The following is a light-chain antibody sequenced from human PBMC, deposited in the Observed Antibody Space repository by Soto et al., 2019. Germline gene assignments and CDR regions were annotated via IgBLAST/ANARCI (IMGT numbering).Light chain of an antibody. CDR2: DAS. Sequence: DIQMTQSPSALSASVGDRVTITCRASQGIRNALGWYQQKPGKAPKLLIYDASSLESGVPSRFSGSGSGTEFTLTISSLQPDDFATYYCQQYNSYPWTFGQGTKVDIK. J-gene: IGKJ1*01. CDR1: QGIRNA. CDR3: QQYNSYPWT. V-gene: IGKV1-17*01.